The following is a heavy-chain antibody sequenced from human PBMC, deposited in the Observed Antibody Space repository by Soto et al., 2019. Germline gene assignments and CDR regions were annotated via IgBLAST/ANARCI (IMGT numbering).Heavy chain of an antibody. D-gene: IGHD6-13*01. CDR1: GFAFRSHA. CDR3: ARSSVHIAAAGRLDL. Sequence: GGSLRLSCTASGFAFRSHAMQWVRQAPGKGLEWVAVISSDGATKYVADSLKGRFTISRDNFESTMSLQMNNLRPEDTALYYCARSSVHIAAAGRLDLWGPGNLVTVSS. CDR2: ISSDGATK. V-gene: IGHV3-30*14. J-gene: IGHJ5*02.